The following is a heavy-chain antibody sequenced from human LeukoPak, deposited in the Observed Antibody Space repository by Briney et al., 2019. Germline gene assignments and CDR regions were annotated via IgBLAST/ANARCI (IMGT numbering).Heavy chain of an antibody. CDR2: ISSSSNKV. CDR1: GFTFSSSA. D-gene: IGHD2-21*02. Sequence: PGGSLRLSCAASGFTFSSSAMSWVRQAPGKGLEWVSYISSSSNKVYYADSVKGRFTISRDNAKNSLFLQMNSLRADDTAVYYCARNFYCGGDCAISYFDYWGQGTLVTVSS. V-gene: IGHV3-48*01. J-gene: IGHJ4*02. CDR3: ARNFYCGGDCAISYFDY.